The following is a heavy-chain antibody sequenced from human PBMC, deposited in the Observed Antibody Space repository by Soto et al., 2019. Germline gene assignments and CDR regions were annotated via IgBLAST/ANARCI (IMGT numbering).Heavy chain of an antibody. Sequence: GGSLRLSCATSGFSFSDYYMSWIRQPPGKGLEWVSFISGSGSATNYADAVKGRFTIFRDNAKDTLFLQMNSLRAEDTAVYYCGKGGVATDDYWGQGTLVTVSS. CDR1: GFSFSDYY. D-gene: IGHD5-12*01. J-gene: IGHJ4*02. CDR2: ISGSGSAT. V-gene: IGHV3-11*06. CDR3: GKGGVATDDY.